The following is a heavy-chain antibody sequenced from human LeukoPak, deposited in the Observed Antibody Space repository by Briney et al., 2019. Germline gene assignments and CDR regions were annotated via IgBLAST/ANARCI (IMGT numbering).Heavy chain of an antibody. Sequence: SETLSLTCTVSGGSISSYYWSWIRQPPGKGLEWIGEITRSGNINYNPSLKSRVSISVDASKKQAYLRLRYVTAADTAVYYCARLDQLEQGFWYFDLWGRGTLVSVSS. CDR2: ITRSGNI. V-gene: IGHV4-34*01. J-gene: IGHJ2*01. CDR1: GGSISSYY. CDR3: ARLDQLEQGFWYFDL. D-gene: IGHD1/OR15-1a*01.